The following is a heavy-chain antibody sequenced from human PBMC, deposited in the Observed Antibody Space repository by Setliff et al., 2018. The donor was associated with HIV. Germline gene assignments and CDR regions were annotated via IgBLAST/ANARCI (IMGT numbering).Heavy chain of an antibody. Sequence: SETLSLTCAVSGVSISSRNWWSWVRQPPGKGLEWIGEINYSGNTNYNPSLKTRVTISVDKSKNQFSVKLTSVTAADTAVYYCARGHCSGTNCYGVDYYGIDVWGQGTTVTVSS. D-gene: IGHD2-2*01. CDR2: INYSGNT. CDR1: GVSISSRNW. V-gene: IGHV4-4*02. J-gene: IGHJ6*02. CDR3: ARGHCSGTNCYGVDYYGIDV.